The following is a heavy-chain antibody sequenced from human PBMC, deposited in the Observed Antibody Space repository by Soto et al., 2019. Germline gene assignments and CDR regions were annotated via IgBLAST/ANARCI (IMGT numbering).Heavy chain of an antibody. CDR2: IYYIGGT. CDR3: ARHEYDVWSGYYYYYYGMDG. CDR1: GGSVSSGTFY. V-gene: IGHV4-61*01. D-gene: IGHD3-3*01. Sequence: SETLSLTCTVSGGSVSSGTFYWSWIRQPPGKGLEWIGFIYYIGGTNYNPSLKSRVTISVDTSKNQFSLKLSSVTAADTAVYYCARHEYDVWSGYYYYYYGMDGRGQRTTVTVSS. J-gene: IGHJ6*02.